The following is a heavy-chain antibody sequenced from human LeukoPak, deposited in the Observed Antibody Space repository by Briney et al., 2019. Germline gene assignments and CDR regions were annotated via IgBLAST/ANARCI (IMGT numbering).Heavy chain of an antibody. V-gene: IGHV3-23*01. D-gene: IGHD1-1*01. Sequence: GGSLRLSCAGSGFTFSSFGMSWVRQAPGKGLEWVSGISGNGRSTYYADSVKGRFTISRDNSRNTLYLQMNSLRAEDTALYYCAARSGISPYYIDYWGQGILVTVSS. J-gene: IGHJ4*02. CDR3: AARSGISPYYIDY. CDR1: GFTFSSFG. CDR2: ISGNGRST.